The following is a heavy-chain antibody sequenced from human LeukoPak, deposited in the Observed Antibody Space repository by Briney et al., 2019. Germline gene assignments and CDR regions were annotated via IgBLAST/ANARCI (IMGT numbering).Heavy chain of an antibody. J-gene: IGHJ4*02. CDR1: GFTFDDYG. D-gene: IGHD3-22*01. CDR2: INWNGGST. Sequence: PGGSLRLSCAASGFTFDDYGMSWVRQAPGKGLEWVSGINWNGGSTGYADSVKGRFTISRDNAKNSLYLQMNSLRAEDMALYYCARDRGYYDSSGYDDWGQGTLVTVSS. V-gene: IGHV3-20*04. CDR3: ARDRGYYDSSGYDD.